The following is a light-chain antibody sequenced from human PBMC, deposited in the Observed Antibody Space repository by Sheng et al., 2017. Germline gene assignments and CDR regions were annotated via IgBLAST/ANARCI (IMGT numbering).Light chain of an antibody. J-gene: IGKJ1*01. CDR1: QCISNS. V-gene: IGKV1-27*01. CDR3: QRYYNAPWT. Sequence: DIQMTQSPSSLSASVGDRVTITCRASQCISNSLAWYQQKAGKVPKLLIYAASTLQLGVPSRFSGSGSGTDFTLTISSLQPEDVATYYCQRYYNAPWTFGQGTKVEIK. CDR2: AAS.